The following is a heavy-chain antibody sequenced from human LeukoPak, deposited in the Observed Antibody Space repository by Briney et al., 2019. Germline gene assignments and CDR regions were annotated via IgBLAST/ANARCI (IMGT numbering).Heavy chain of an antibody. D-gene: IGHD3-16*02. CDR2: INHSGST. CDR3: ARGPNDYVWGSYRYRSNPFDY. CDR1: GGSISSGGYY. V-gene: IGHV4-39*07. J-gene: IGHJ4*02. Sequence: SETLSLTCTVSGGSISSGGYYWSWIRQPPGKGLEWIGEINHSGSTNYNPSLKSRVTISVDTSKNQFSLKLSSVTAADTAVYYCARGPNDYVWGSYRYRSNPFDYWGQGTLVTVSS.